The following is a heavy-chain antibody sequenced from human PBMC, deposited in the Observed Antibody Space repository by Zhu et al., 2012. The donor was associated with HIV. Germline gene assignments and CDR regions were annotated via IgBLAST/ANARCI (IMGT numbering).Heavy chain of an antibody. CDR3: ARIREDILTGFYYYYMDV. D-gene: IGHD3-9*01. V-gene: IGHV4-28*01. CDR1: GYSISSSNW. Sequence: QVQLQESGPGLVKPSDTLSLTCAVSGYSISSSNWWGWIRQPPGKGLEWIAYMSYSGGTYYNVSLKSRVTMSVDTSKNQFSLKLRSVTAVDTAVYYCARIREDILTGFYYYYMDVWGKGTTVTVSS. J-gene: IGHJ6*03. CDR2: MSYSGGT.